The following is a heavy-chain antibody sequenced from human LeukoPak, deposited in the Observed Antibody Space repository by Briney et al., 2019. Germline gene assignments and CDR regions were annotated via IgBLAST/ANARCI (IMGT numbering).Heavy chain of an antibody. CDR2: IYYSGST. V-gene: IGHV4-39*07. CDR3: AREAQGLSRNDY. CDR1: GGSISSSSYY. Sequence: PSETLSLTCTVSGGSISSSSYYWGWIRQPPGKGLESIGSIYYSGSTYYNPSLKSRVTISVDTSKNQFSLKLSSVTAADTAVYYCAREAQGLSRNDYWGQGTLVTVSS. D-gene: IGHD1-14*01. J-gene: IGHJ4*02.